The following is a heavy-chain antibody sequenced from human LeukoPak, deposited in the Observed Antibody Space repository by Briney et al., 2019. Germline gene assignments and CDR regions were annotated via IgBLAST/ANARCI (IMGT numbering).Heavy chain of an antibody. Sequence: PSETLSLTCTVSGGSISSSSYYWGWIRQPPGKGLEWIGSIYYSGSTYYNPSLKSRVTISVDTSKNQFSLKLSSVTAADTAVYYCARGGYCSGGSCYSEELSWFDPWGQGTLVTVSS. D-gene: IGHD2-15*01. J-gene: IGHJ5*02. CDR2: IYYSGST. CDR3: ARGGYCSGGSCYSEELSWFDP. V-gene: IGHV4-39*07. CDR1: GGSISSSSYY.